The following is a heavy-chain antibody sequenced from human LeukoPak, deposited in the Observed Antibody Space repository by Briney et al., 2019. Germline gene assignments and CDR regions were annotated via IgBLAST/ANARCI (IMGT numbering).Heavy chain of an antibody. V-gene: IGHV3-74*01. D-gene: IGHD2-2*01. CDR3: ARDRYPAAREFDY. J-gene: IGHJ4*02. CDR1: GFTFSSYW. Sequence: GGSLRLSCAASGFTFSSYWMHWVRQAPGKGLVWVSRIDTDGSDTSYADSVKGRFTISRDNAKNTLYLQMNSLRAEDTAVYYCARDRYPAAREFDYWGQGTLVTVSS. CDR2: IDTDGSDT.